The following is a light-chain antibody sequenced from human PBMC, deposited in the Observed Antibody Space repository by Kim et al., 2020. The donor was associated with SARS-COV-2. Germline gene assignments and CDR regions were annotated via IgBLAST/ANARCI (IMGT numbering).Light chain of an antibody. CDR2: GRN. J-gene: IGLJ1*01. V-gene: IGLV3-19*01. Sequence: ALRQTVKITCQGDSLRRSYASWYQQKPGQAPVLVMYGRNDRPSGIPDRFSGSNSGITASLTITGAQAEDEADFYCLSRDSSGNNYVFGSGTKVTVL. CDR3: LSRDSSGNNYV. CDR1: SLRRSY.